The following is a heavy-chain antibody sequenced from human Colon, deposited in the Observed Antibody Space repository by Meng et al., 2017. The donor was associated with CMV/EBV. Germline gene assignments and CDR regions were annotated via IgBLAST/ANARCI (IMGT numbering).Heavy chain of an antibody. CDR1: GYTFSQLW. CDR2: IYPGESET. J-gene: IGHJ4*02. Sequence: GESLKIPWKASGYTFSQLWIGWVRQGPGEGLEWMGVIYPGESETKYSPSFRGQVTISADNSIRTAFLQWISVMASDTAIYYCVTDQRHTHTFDYWGQGTLVTVSS. CDR3: VTDQRHTHTFDY. V-gene: IGHV5-51*01.